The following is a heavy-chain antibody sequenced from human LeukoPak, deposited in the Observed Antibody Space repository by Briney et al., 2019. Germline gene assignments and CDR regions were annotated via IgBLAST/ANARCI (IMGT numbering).Heavy chain of an antibody. D-gene: IGHD6-6*01. J-gene: IGHJ3*02. Sequence: QPGGSLRLSCAASGFTFSTYAMSWVRQAPGKGLEWVSGISGSGGSTYYADSVKARFTISRDNSKNTLFLQMNTLRAEDTAVYYCAKGQWSSSDAFDIWGQGTMVTVSS. CDR1: GFTFSTYA. CDR3: AKGQWSSSDAFDI. CDR2: ISGSGGST. V-gene: IGHV3-23*01.